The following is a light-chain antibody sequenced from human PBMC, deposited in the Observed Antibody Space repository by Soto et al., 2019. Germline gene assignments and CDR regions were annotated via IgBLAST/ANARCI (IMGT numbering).Light chain of an antibody. CDR2: AAS. CDR1: ESIRIH. J-gene: IGKJ5*01. CDR3: QQPYGKSPVT. V-gene: IGKV1-39*01. Sequence: DIQCNQSPSFQSASVGGRVSMGCQSSESIRIHLNWYQQKPGRAPRLLIYAASRLQSGVPSRFSGTGSGTDFTLTISSLQPDEDATDYCQQPYGKSPVTFGQGTRLDI.